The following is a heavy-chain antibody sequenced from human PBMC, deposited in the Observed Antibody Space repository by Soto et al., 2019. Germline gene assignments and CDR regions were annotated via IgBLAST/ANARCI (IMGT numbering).Heavy chain of an antibody. J-gene: IGHJ6*02. Sequence: ASVKVSCKASGYTFTSYYMHWVRQAPGQGLEWMGIINPSGGSTSYAQKFQGRVTISRDNAKNSLYLQMNSLRAEDTAVYYCARDRDQSRGGYSDYGMDVWGQGTTVTVSS. CDR1: GYTFTSYY. CDR2: INPSGGST. CDR3: ARDRDQSRGGYSDYGMDV. V-gene: IGHV1-46*01. D-gene: IGHD3-16*01.